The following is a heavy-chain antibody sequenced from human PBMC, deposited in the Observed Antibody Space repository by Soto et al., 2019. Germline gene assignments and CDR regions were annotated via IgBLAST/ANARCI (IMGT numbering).Heavy chain of an antibody. CDR3: ASRYSSSWYYFDY. CDR1: GGSISSGGYY. CDR2: IYYSGST. D-gene: IGHD6-13*01. J-gene: IGHJ4*02. Sequence: SETLSLTCTVSGGSISSGGYYWSWIRQHPGKGLEWIGYIYYSGSTYYNPSLKSRVTTSVDTSKNQFSLKLSSVTAADTAVYYCASRYSSSWYYFDYWGQGTLVTVSS. V-gene: IGHV4-31*03.